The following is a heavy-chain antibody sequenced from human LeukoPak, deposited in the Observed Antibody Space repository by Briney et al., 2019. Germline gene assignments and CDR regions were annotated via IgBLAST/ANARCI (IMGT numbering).Heavy chain of an antibody. CDR2: ISGSGGST. D-gene: IGHD1-7*01. V-gene: IGHV3-23*01. Sequence: GSLRLSCAASGFTFSSYAMSWVRHAPGKGLEWVSAISGSGGSTYYADSVKGRFTISRDNSKNTLYLQMNSLRAEDTAVYYCAKAKERNNWNFHYFDYWGQGTLVTVSS. CDR3: AKAKERNNWNFHYFDY. J-gene: IGHJ4*02. CDR1: GFTFSSYA.